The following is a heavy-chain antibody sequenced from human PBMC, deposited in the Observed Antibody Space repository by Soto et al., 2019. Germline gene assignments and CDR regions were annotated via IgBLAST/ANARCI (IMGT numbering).Heavy chain of an antibody. Sequence: QVQLVQSGAELKKPGSSVKVSCKSSGGTFSNYAVSWVRQVPGQGLEWMGGIIPIFNTPNYAQKFRGRVTFTADESTGTAYMELSSLRSEDTAVYYCASRPRNGYNRWGQGTLVTVSS. CDR1: GGTFSNYA. CDR3: ASRPRNGYNR. J-gene: IGHJ4*02. D-gene: IGHD5-12*01. V-gene: IGHV1-69*01. CDR2: IIPIFNTP.